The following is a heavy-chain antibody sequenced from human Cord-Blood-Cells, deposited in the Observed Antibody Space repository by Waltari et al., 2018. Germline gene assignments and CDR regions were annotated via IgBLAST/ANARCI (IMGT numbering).Heavy chain of an antibody. CDR1: GGSISSSSYY. CDR2: IYYSVST. V-gene: IGHV4-39*07. D-gene: IGHD3-10*01. J-gene: IGHJ4*02. Sequence: QLQLQESGPGLVKPSETLSLTCTVSGGSISSSSYYWGWIRQPPGKGLEWIGSIYYSVSTYYNPSHKSRVTIAVDTSKNQFSLKLSSVTAADTAVYYCARRHYGSGSYDYWGQGTLVTVSS. CDR3: ARRHYGSGSYDY.